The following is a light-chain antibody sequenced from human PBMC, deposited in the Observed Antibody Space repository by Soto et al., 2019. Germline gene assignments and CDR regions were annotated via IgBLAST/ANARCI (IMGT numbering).Light chain of an antibody. CDR2: EVN. CDR1: SSGVGGYNY. CDR3: SSYAGSSNV. V-gene: IGLV2-8*01. Sequence: QSVLTQPPSASGCPGQSVAISCTGTSSGVGGYNYVSWYQQHPGKAPKLMIYEVNKRPSGVPDRFSGSKSGNTASLTVSGLQAEDEADYYCSSYAGSSNVFGTGTKVTVL. J-gene: IGLJ1*01.